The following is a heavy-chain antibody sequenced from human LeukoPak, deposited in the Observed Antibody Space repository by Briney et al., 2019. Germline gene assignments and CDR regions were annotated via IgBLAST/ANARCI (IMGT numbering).Heavy chain of an antibody. CDR1: GFSFGDFY. CDR3: ARSGPGRFLEWLLFDY. D-gene: IGHD3-3*01. Sequence: PGGSLRLSCAASGFSFGDFYMTWIRQAPGKGLEWLSHISPSSTYTNFADSVKGRFTISRDNSENTLYLQMNSLRVEDTAVYYCARSGPGRFLEWLLFDYWGQGTLVTVSS. J-gene: IGHJ4*02. CDR2: ISPSSTYT. V-gene: IGHV3-11*03.